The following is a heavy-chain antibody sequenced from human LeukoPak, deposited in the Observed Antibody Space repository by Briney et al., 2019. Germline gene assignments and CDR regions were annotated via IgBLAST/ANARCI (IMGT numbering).Heavy chain of an antibody. CDR3: ARNSGSYGDAFAI. Sequence: VKLCCYAAGYSFTSCGNSMERQRPAQGLELVGWTSAVNGNTYSAQKLQGRVTMTTDTSTSTDYIALRSLRSADTGLYFCARNSGSYGDAFAISGQGTMVTVSS. J-gene: IGHJ3*02. V-gene: IGHV1-18*01. D-gene: IGHD1-26*01. CDR2: TSAVNGNT. CDR1: GYSFTSCG.